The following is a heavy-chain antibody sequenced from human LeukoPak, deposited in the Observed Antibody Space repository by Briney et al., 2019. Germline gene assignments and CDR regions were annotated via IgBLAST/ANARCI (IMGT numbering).Heavy chain of an antibody. Sequence: GGSPRLSCAASGFTFSSYWMSWVRQAPGKGLEWVANIKQDGSEKYYVDSVKGRFTISRDNAKNSLYLQMNSLRAEDTAVYYCARPGFAGYFDYWGQGTLVTVSS. CDR2: IKQDGSEK. D-gene: IGHD2-21*01. J-gene: IGHJ4*02. CDR1: GFTFSSYW. V-gene: IGHV3-7*01. CDR3: ARPGFAGYFDY.